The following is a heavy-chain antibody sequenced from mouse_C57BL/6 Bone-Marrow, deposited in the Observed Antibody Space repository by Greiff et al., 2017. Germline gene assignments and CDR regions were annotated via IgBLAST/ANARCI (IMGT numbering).Heavy chain of an antibody. CDR2: IYPGGGYP. CDR1: GYTFTNYW. V-gene: IGHV1-63*01. Sequence: VQRVESGAELVRPGTSVKMSCKASGYTFTNYWIGWAKQRPGHGLEWIGDIYPGGGYPNYNEKFKGKATLTADKSSSTAYMQFSSLTSEDSAIYYCARSRYFDVWGTGTTVTVSS. J-gene: IGHJ1*03. CDR3: ARSRYFDV.